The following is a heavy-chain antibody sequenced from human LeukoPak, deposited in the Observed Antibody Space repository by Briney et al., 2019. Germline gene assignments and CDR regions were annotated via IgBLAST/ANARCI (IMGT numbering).Heavy chain of an antibody. V-gene: IGHV3-30*18. Sequence: GGSLRLSCAALGFAFSNYDMHWVRQAPAKGLEWVALISYDGTHKYHADSVKGRFTISRDDSRNTLYLQMSSLRPEDTAVYYCAEDVLGGSGSHGSVDYYSGMDVWGQGTTVTVSS. D-gene: IGHD3-10*01. CDR2: ISYDGTHK. CDR1: GFAFSNYD. J-gene: IGHJ6*02. CDR3: AEDVLGGSGSHGSVDYYSGMDV.